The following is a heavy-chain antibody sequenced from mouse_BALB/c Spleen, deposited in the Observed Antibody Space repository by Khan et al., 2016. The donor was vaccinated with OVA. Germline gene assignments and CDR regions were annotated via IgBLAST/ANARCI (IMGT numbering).Heavy chain of an antibody. CDR3: ARRNYFGYTFGH. CDR2: IYPRSGNT. CDR1: GYTFTDYY. V-gene: IGHV1-77*01. D-gene: IGHD1-2*01. Sequence: QVQLKESGAELARPGASVKLSCKASGYTFTDYYINWLKQRTGQGLEWIGEIYPRSGNTYYNEKFKGKATLTADKSSSVAYMQLSSLTSEDSAVYFWARRNYFGYTFGHWGQGTLVTVSA. J-gene: IGHJ3*01.